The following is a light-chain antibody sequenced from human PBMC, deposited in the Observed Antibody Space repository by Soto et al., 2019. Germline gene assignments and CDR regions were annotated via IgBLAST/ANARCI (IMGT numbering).Light chain of an antibody. CDR3: QSYDSSLSGSV. Sequence: QSVLTQPPSVSGAPGQRVTISCTGSGSNIGATYVHWYQQLPGTAPKLLIYGNSNRPSGVPDRFSGSKSGTSASLAITGLQAEDEADYYCQSYDSSLSGSVFGGGTQLTVL. CDR2: GNS. V-gene: IGLV1-40*01. J-gene: IGLJ3*02. CDR1: GSNIGATY.